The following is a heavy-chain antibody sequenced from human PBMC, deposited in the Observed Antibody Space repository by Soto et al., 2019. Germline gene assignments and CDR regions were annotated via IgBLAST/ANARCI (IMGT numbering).Heavy chain of an antibody. V-gene: IGHV1-18*01. D-gene: IGHD3-22*01. CDR3: ARDWRGYYYDSSGYYYFDY. J-gene: IGHJ4*02. CDR2: ISAYNGNT. CDR1: GYTFTSYG. Sequence: QVQLVQSGAEVKKPGASVKVSCKASGYTFTSYGISWVRQAPGQGLEWMGWISAYNGNTNYAQKLQGRVTMTTDTSTSTAYMELRSLRSDDTAVYYCARDWRGYYYDSSGYYYFDYWGQGTRSPSPQ.